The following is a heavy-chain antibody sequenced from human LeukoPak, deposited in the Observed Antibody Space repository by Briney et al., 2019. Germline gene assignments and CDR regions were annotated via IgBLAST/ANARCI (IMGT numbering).Heavy chain of an antibody. CDR3: ARDRGIRDVVVVAATLTN. J-gene: IGHJ4*02. Sequence: GASVKVSCKASGYTFTGYYMHSVRQAPGQGLEWMGWINPNSGGTNYAQKFQGRVTMTRDTSISTAYMELSRLRSDGTAVYYCARDRGIRDVVVVAATLTNWGQGTLVTVSS. D-gene: IGHD2-15*01. CDR1: GYTFTGYY. CDR2: INPNSGGT. V-gene: IGHV1-2*02.